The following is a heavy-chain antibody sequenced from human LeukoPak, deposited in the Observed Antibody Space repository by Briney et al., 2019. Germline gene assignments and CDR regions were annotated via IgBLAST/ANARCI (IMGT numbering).Heavy chain of an antibody. D-gene: IGHD3-10*01. V-gene: IGHV3-21*04. J-gene: IGHJ4*02. CDR3: AKNYYGSGSSSLDY. Sequence: GGSLRLSCAASGFTFSSYSMNWVRQAPGKGLEWVSSISSSSSYIYYADSVKGRFTISRDNAKNSLYLQMNSLRAEDTAAYYCAKNYYGSGSSSLDYWGQGTLVTVSS. CDR2: ISSSSSYI. CDR1: GFTFSSYS.